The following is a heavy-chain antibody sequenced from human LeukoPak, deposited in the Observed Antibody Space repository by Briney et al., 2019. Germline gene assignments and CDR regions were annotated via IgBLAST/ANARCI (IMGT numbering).Heavy chain of an antibody. J-gene: IGHJ4*02. D-gene: IGHD4-17*01. V-gene: IGHV1-2*06. Sequence: ASVKVSCKASGYTFTGYYMHWVRQAPGQGLEGMGRINPNSGGTNYAQKFQGRVTMPRDTSISTAYMELSRLRSDDTAVYYCARVVGSHGDDYWGQGTLVTVSS. CDR1: GYTFTGYY. CDR3: ARVVGSHGDDY. CDR2: INPNSGGT.